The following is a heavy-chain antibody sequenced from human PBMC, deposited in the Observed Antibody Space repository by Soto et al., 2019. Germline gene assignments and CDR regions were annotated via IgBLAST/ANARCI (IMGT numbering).Heavy chain of an antibody. CDR2: ISTSSSTI. CDR3: ARRAV. Sequence: EVQLVESGGGLVQPGGSLRLSCAASGFTFSSYSMNWVRQAPGKGLEWISYISTSSSTIYYADSVKGRFTISRDNAKNSLYVQMNRLRVEDTAVYYCARRAVWGQGTTVTVS. J-gene: IGHJ6*02. CDR1: GFTFSSYS. V-gene: IGHV3-48*01.